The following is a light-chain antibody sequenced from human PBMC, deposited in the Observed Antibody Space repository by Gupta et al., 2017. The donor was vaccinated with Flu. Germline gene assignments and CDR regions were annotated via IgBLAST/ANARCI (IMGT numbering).Light chain of an antibody. J-gene: IGKJ3*01. Sequence: DIQMTQSPSSLSASVVDRVTITCRASQRISNSLAWFQQKPEQAPKTLIYAASNWQSGVPSKFSGSGSGTDFTLTISSLEPEDFATYYCQQYYSYPLTFGPGTKVDIK. CDR3: QQYYSYPLT. CDR2: AAS. CDR1: QRISNS. V-gene: IGKV1-16*02.